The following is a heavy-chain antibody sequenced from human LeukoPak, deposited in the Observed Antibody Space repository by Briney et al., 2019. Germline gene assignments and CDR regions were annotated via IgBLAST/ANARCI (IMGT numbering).Heavy chain of an antibody. Sequence: SSETLSLTCTVSGGSISSGSYYWSWIRQPAGKGLEWIGRIYTSGSTNYNPSLKSRVTISVDTSKNQFSLKLSSVTAADTAVYYCARGQVGVTIGGFDYWGQGTLVTVSS. CDR3: ARGQVGVTIGGFDY. CDR1: GGSISSGSYY. J-gene: IGHJ4*02. V-gene: IGHV4-61*02. CDR2: IYTSGST. D-gene: IGHD3-16*01.